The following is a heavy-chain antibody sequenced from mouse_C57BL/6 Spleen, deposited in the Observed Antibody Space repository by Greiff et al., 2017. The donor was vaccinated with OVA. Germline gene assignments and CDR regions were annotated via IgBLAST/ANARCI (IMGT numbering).Heavy chain of an antibody. D-gene: IGHD1-1*01. J-gene: IGHJ4*01. CDR1: GFTFSSYG. CDR2: ISSGGSYT. Sequence: EVKLVESGGDLVKPGGSLKLSCAASGFTFSSYGMSWVRQTPDKRLEWVATISSGGSYTYYPDSVKGRFTISRDNAKNTLYLQMSSLKSEDTAMYYCARHDDYGSAMDYWGQGTSVTVSS. CDR3: ARHDDYGSAMDY. V-gene: IGHV5-6*01.